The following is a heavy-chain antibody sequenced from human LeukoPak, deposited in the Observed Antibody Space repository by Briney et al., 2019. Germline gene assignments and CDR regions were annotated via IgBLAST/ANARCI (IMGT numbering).Heavy chain of an antibody. CDR3: TTLTMIIGTHFDY. Sequence: GGSLRLSCAGSGFSFSNAWMNWVRQAPGKGLGWVGRIKSKADGGTTDYSAPVKGRFIISRDDSKNTLYLQMSNLKTEDTAVYYCTTLTMIIGTHFDYWGQGALVTVSS. CDR1: GFSFSNAW. V-gene: IGHV3-15*01. CDR2: IKSKADGGTT. D-gene: IGHD3-22*01. J-gene: IGHJ4*02.